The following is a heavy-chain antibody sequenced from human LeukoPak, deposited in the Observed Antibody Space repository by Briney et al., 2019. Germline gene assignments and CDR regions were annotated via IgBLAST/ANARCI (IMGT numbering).Heavy chain of an antibody. CDR1: GFTFSSYA. V-gene: IGHV3-30*07. D-gene: IGHD1-26*01. CDR2: ISYDGSNK. CDR3: AKVRVGATTGLHFDY. Sequence: GGSLRLSCAASGFTFSSYAMHWVRQAPGKGLEWVAVISYDGSNKYYADSVKGRFTISRDNSKNTLYLQMNSLRAEDTAVYYCAKVRVGATTGLHFDYWGQGTLVTVSS. J-gene: IGHJ4*02.